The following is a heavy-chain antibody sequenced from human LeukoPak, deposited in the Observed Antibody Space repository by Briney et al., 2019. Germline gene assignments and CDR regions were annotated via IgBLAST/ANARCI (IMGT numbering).Heavy chain of an antibody. CDR1: GLTFSSYS. Sequence: GGSLRLSCAASGLTFSSYSMNWVRQAPEKGLEWVSYISSSSSYTYYADSVKGRFTISRDNAKNSLYLQMNSLRAEDTAVYYCAELGITMIGGVWGKGTTVTVSS. CDR2: ISSSSSYT. CDR3: AELGITMIGGV. J-gene: IGHJ6*04. V-gene: IGHV3-21*01. D-gene: IGHD3-10*02.